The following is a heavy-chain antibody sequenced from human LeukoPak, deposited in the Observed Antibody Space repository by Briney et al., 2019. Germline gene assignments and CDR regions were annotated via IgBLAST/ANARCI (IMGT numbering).Heavy chain of an antibody. Sequence: PSETLSLTCAVYGGSFSGYYWSWNRQPPGKGLEWIGEINHSGSTNYNPSLKSRVTISVDTSKNQFSLKLSSVTAADTAVYYCARVVNYYDSSGYLTGYYYGMDVWGQGTTVTVSS. V-gene: IGHV4-34*01. CDR3: ARVVNYYDSSGYLTGYYYGMDV. J-gene: IGHJ6*02. CDR2: INHSGST. D-gene: IGHD3-22*01. CDR1: GGSFSGYY.